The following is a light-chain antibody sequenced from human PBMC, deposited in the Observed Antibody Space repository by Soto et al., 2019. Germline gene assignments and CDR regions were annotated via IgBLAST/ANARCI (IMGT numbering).Light chain of an antibody. Sequence: EIVMTQSPVTLSVSPGEKATLSCRASQSVGINLDWYQQKPGQAPRLLIYGASTRATGIPARFSGSGSGTEFTLTISSLQSVDSAVYYCQQYDNWLRTFGQGTKVEIK. CDR2: GAS. CDR1: QSVGIN. J-gene: IGKJ1*01. CDR3: QQYDNWLRT. V-gene: IGKV3-15*01.